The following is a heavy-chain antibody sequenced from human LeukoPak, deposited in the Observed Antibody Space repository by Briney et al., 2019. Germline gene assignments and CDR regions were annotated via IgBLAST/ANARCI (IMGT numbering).Heavy chain of an antibody. D-gene: IGHD3-9*01. CDR1: GGSISSYY. J-gene: IGHJ3*02. CDR2: IYYSGST. CDR3: ARRYYDILTGLDAFDI. Sequence: SETLFLTCTVSGGSISSYYWSWIRQPPGKGLEWIGYIYYSGSTNYNPSLKSRVTISVDTSKNQFSLKLSSVTAADTAVYYCARRYYDILTGLDAFDIWGQGTMVTVSS. V-gene: IGHV4-59*12.